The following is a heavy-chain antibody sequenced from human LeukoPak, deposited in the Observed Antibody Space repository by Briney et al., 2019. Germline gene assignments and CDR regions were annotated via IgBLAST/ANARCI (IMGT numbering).Heavy chain of an antibody. CDR2: IKSDGST. V-gene: IGHV3-74*01. J-gene: IGHJ1*01. CDR3: ARAPSEIGGYYPEYFRH. CDR1: GFTFSTYW. D-gene: IGHD3-22*01. Sequence: GGSLRLSCAASGFTFSTYWMHWVRQAPGKGLVWVSRIKSDGSTNYADSVKGRFTISSDNAKNTVSLQMNSPRAEDTGVYYCARAPSEIGGYYPEYFRHWGQGTLVTVSS.